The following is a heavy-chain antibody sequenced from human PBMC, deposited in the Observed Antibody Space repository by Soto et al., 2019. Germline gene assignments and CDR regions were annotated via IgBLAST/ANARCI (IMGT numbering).Heavy chain of an antibody. CDR1: GFTFSAYP. J-gene: IGHJ6*02. V-gene: IGHV3-23*01. CDR2: ISDSGGKT. D-gene: IGHD2-15*01. Sequence: PGGSLRLSCAASGFTFSAYPMVWVRQAPGKGLEPVGSISDSGGKTYYADSVKGRFTISRDNSKHTLHLQLNSLRHEDTAVYYCAKILSVVSSYYYGMDAWGQGTTVTVSS. CDR3: AKILSVVSSYYYGMDA.